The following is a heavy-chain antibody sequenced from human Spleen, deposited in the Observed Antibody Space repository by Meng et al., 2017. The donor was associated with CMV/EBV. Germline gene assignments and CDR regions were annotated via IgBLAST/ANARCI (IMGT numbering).Heavy chain of an antibody. J-gene: IGHJ4*02. CDR3: ARKAGSNGRGFDY. D-gene: IGHD1-14*01. CDR1: GYTFTSYD. CDR2: MNPNSGNT. V-gene: IGHV1-8*01. Sequence: ASVKVSCKASGYTFTSYDINWVRQATGQGLEWMGWMNPNSGNTGYAQKFQGRVTLTRDTSISTAYMELNSLSSDDTAVYFCARKAGSNGRGFDYWGQGTLVTVSS.